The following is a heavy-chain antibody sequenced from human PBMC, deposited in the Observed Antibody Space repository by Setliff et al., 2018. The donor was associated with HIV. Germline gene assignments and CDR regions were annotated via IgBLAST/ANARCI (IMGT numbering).Heavy chain of an antibody. CDR2: TYPSGST. D-gene: IGHD6-13*01. Sequence: TLSLTCSLSGGSITSNSYYWSWIRQPAGNGLEWIGHTYPSGSTNYNPSLKSRVTISVDTSKNQFSLNLSSVTAADTAVYYCARDRGGAAAGGYYYMDVWGKGTTVTVSS. CDR1: GGSITSNSYY. J-gene: IGHJ6*03. CDR3: ARDRGGAAAGGYYYMDV. V-gene: IGHV4-61*09.